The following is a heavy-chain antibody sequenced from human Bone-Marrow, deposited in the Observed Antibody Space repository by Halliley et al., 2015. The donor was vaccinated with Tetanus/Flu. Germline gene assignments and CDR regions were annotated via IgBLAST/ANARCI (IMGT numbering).Heavy chain of an antibody. CDR2: ISGYNGTS. Sequence: WISGYNGTSKYPQKFQGRVPMTTETSTNTAYMELRSLTSDDTAVYYCARGGLWNTSSWYSFDVWGQGTMVPVSS. J-gene: IGHJ3*01. D-gene: IGHD6-13*01. V-gene: IGHV1-18*01. CDR3: ARGGLWNTSSWYSFDV.